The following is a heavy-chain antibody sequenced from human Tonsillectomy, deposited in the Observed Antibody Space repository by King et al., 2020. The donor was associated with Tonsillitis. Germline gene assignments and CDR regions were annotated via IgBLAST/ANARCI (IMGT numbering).Heavy chain of an antibody. Sequence: QLQESGPGLVKPSQTLSLTCTVSGGSISSGGYYWSWIRQHPGKGLEWIGYIYHSGSTYQNPSLKSRVTILIDTSKNQFSLKLTSVTAADTAVYYCARVYYYGSGSYWYYFDYWGQGTLVTVSS. CDR1: GGSISSGGYY. CDR3: ARVYYYGSGSYWYYFDY. V-gene: IGHV4-31*03. CDR2: IYHSGST. D-gene: IGHD3-10*01. J-gene: IGHJ4*02.